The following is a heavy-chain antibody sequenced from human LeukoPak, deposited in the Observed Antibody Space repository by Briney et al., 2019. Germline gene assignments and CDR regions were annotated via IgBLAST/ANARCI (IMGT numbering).Heavy chain of an antibody. V-gene: IGHV3-30*18. CDR1: GFTFSIYG. D-gene: IGHD2-21*02. CDR3: AKDSNQVVTIYYFDY. J-gene: IGHJ4*02. Sequence: GGSLRLSCAASGFTFSIYGMHWVRQAPGKGLEWVAAISYNGKDEKYADSVKGRFTISRDHSKNTLYLQVNSLRAEDTAVYYCAKDSNQVVTIYYFDYWGQGTLVTVSS. CDR2: ISYNGKDE.